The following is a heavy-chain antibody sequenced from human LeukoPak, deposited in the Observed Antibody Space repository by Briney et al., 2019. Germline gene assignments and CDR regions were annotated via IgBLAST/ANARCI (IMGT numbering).Heavy chain of an antibody. J-gene: IGHJ3*02. V-gene: IGHV1-46*01. Sequence: ASVKVSCKASGFMFTDYYMHWVRQAPGQRLEWMGIINLSGGHTTYAQKFQGRVTVTSDTSTSTVYMELSSLRSEDTAVYYCARVGPAYYYDSIGPFDIWGQGTLVTVSS. D-gene: IGHD3-22*01. CDR2: INLSGGHT. CDR3: ARVGPAYYYDSIGPFDI. CDR1: GFMFTDYY.